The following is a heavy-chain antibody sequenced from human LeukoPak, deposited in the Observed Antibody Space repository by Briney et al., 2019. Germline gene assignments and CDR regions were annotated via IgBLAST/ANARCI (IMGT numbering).Heavy chain of an antibody. CDR1: GGSISSSSYY. V-gene: IGHV4-39*07. D-gene: IGHD3-16*02. Sequence: KPSETLSLTCTVSGGSISSSSYYWGWIRQPPGKGLEWIGSIYYSGSTYYNPSLKSRVTISVDTSKNQFSLKLSSVTAADTAVYYCARFYYDYVWGSYRYFGYFDYWGQGTLVTVSS. J-gene: IGHJ4*02. CDR3: ARFYYDYVWGSYRYFGYFDY. CDR2: IYYSGST.